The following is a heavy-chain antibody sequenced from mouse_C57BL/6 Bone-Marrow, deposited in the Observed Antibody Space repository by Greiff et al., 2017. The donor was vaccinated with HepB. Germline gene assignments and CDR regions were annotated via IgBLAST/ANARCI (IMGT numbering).Heavy chain of an antibody. CDR1: GFNIKDDY. CDR2: IDTENGDT. V-gene: IGHV14-4*01. Sequence: VQLQQSGAELVRPGASVKLSCTASGFNIKDDYMHWVKQRPEQGLEWIGWIDTENGDTEYASKFKGKATITADTSSNTSYLQLSSLTSEDTAVYYCTYNWAFDYWGQGTTLTVSS. J-gene: IGHJ2*01. D-gene: IGHD4-1*01. CDR3: TYNWAFDY.